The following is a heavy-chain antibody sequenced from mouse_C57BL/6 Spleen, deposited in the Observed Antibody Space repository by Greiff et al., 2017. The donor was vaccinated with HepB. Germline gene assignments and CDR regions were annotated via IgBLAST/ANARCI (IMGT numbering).Heavy chain of an antibody. CDR2: ISSGGSYT. CDR3: ARPSTGTFDY. CDR1: GFTFSSYG. J-gene: IGHJ2*01. Sequence: EVQRVESGGDLVKPGGSLKLSCAASGFTFSSYGMSWVRQTPDKRLEWVATISSGGSYTYYPDSVKGRFTISRDNAKNTLYLQMSSLKSEDTAMYYCARPSTGTFDYWGQGTTLTVSS. V-gene: IGHV5-6*01. D-gene: IGHD4-1*02.